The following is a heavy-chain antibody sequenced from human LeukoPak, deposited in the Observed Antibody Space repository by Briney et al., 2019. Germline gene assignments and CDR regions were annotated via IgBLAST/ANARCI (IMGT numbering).Heavy chain of an antibody. J-gene: IGHJ3*02. CDR1: GFTFSSYP. V-gene: IGHV3-21*01. CDR2: IRSSSSYM. CDR3: ARKASDAFDI. Sequence: PGGSLRLSCAASGFTFSSYPMNWVRQAPGKGLEWVSPIRSSSSYMYYADSVKGRFIVSRDNAKNSLYLQVNSLRAEDTAVYYCARKASDAFDIWGQGTMVTVSS. D-gene: IGHD5-12*01.